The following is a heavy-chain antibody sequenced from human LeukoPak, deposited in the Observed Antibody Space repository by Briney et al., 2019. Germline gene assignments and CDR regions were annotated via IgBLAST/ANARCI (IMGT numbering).Heavy chain of an antibody. D-gene: IGHD3-3*01. CDR1: GFTFSIFG. CDR3: ARGRYYDFWSGYSESPNWFDP. V-gene: IGHV3-33*01. J-gene: IGHJ5*02. CDR2: IWYDGSNK. Sequence: GGSLRLSCAAPGFTFSIFGMHWVRQAPGKGLEWVAIIWYDGSNKYYGDSVKGRFTVSRDNSKNTLYLQMNSLRAEDTAVYYCARGRYYDFWSGYSESPNWFDPWGQGTLVTVSS.